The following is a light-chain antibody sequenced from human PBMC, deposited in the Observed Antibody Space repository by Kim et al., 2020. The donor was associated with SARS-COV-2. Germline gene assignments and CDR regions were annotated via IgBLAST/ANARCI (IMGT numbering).Light chain of an antibody. V-gene: IGKV3-11*01. Sequence: EIVLTQSPATLSLSPGERATLSCRATQSINSHLAWYQQKPGRPPRLLIYDASNRATGVSARFSGSGSGTDFTLTISSLEPDDSAVYYYQHRSDWPLTFGGGTKVDIK. CDR3: QHRSDWPLT. CDR1: QSINSH. CDR2: DAS. J-gene: IGKJ4*01.